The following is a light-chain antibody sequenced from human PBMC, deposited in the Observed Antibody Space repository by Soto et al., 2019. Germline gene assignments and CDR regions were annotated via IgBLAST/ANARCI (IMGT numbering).Light chain of an antibody. CDR1: QGIGDT. J-gene: IGKJ4*01. CDR3: QHYVNWPLT. Sequence: EFVLTQSPGTLSLSPGESATLSCRASQGIGDTLAWYQQKPGQTPRLLIYDTYIRATGVTARFSGSRSGAEFTLTISSLQSEDFAVYYCQHYVNWPLTFGGGTQVEIK. CDR2: DTY. V-gene: IGKV3-15*01.